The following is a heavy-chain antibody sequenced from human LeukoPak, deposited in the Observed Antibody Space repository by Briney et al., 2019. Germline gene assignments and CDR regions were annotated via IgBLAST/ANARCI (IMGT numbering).Heavy chain of an antibody. CDR2: IYYSGST. Sequence: PSETLSLTCTVSGGSMSPYHWGWIRQPPGKGLEWTGYIYYSGSTNYNPSLKSRVTISVDTSKNQFSLKLSSVTAADTAVYYCATVANGGNSDYWGQGTLVTVSS. V-gene: IGHV4-59*08. CDR1: GGSMSPYH. J-gene: IGHJ4*02. D-gene: IGHD4-23*01. CDR3: ATVANGGNSDY.